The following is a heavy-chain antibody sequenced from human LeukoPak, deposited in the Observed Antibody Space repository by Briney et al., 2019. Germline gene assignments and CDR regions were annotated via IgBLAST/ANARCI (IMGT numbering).Heavy chain of an antibody. Sequence: GASVKVSCKPSVYTFTSYGTSWGRQAPGKGLEWMGWISGYNGNTNYAQKFQSRVTITRNTSISTAYMELSSLRSEDTAVYYCEAVFGRNFGYWGQGTLVTVSS. V-gene: IGHV1-18*01. D-gene: IGHD2-15*01. CDR1: VYTFTSYG. CDR3: EAVFGRNFGY. J-gene: IGHJ4*02. CDR2: ISGYNGNT.